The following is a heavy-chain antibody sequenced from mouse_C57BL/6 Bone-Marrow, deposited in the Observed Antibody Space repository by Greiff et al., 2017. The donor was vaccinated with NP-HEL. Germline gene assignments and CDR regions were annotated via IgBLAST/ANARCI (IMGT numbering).Heavy chain of an antibody. J-gene: IGHJ4*01. CDR2: INYDGSST. CDR1: GFTFSDYY. Sequence: EVKLVEFEGGLVQPGSSMKLSCTASGFTFSDYYMAWVRQVPEKGLEWVANINYDGSSTYYLDSLKSRFIISRDNAKNILYLQMSSLKSEDTATYYCAREGGLRRRTYAMDYWGQGTSVTVSS. CDR3: AREGGLRRRTYAMDY. V-gene: IGHV5-16*01. D-gene: IGHD2-4*01.